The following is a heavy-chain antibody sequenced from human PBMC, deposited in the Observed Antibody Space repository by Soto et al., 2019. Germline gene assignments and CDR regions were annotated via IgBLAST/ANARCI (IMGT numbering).Heavy chain of an antibody. CDR2: ISASGGST. CDR1: RFTFSNYA. Sequence: EVQLLEPGGGLVQPGGSLRLSCAASRFTFSNYAMTWVRQAPGKGLEWVSLISASGGSTYYADSVNGRFTISRDNSRNMLYLQMNSLRAEDTAVYHCAKGAQQERRGYWFDPWGQGTLVTVSS. V-gene: IGHV3-23*01. D-gene: IGHD6-13*01. J-gene: IGHJ5*02. CDR3: AKGAQQERRGYWFDP.